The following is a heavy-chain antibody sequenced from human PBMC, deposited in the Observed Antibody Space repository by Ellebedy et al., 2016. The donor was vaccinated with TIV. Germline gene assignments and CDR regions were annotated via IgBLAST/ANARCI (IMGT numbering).Heavy chain of an antibody. V-gene: IGHV1-69*04. CDR3: ASIMGKTPSGSYDY. D-gene: IGHD1-26*01. CDR1: GGTFSSYA. CDR2: IIPILGIA. J-gene: IGHJ4*02. Sequence: AASVKVSCKASGGTFSSYAISWVRQAPGQGLEWMRRIIPILGIANYAQKFQGRVTITADKSTSTAYMELSSLRSEDTAVYYCASIMGKTPSGSYDYWGQGTLVTVSS.